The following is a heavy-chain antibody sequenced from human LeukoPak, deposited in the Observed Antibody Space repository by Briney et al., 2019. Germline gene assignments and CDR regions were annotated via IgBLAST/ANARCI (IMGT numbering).Heavy chain of an antibody. CDR2: INSDGSST. J-gene: IGHJ4*02. Sequence: PGGSLRLSCAASGFTFSSYWMHWVRQAPGKELVWVSRINSDGSSTTYADSVKGRFTISRDNAKNTLYLQMNSLRAEDTAVYYCARDSPYYDSPSFDYWGQGTLVTVSS. CDR3: ARDSPYYDSPSFDY. CDR1: GFTFSSYW. V-gene: IGHV3-74*01. D-gene: IGHD3-22*01.